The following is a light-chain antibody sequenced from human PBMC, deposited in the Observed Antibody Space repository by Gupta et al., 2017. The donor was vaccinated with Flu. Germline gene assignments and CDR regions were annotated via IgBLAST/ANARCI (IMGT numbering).Light chain of an antibody. Sequence: PSTLSASVGGRVTITCRASPSISSWMAWYQQKPGKGPKLLIYLASTLHDGVSSRFSGSGSGTEFTLTISRLQPDDAATYYCHQYSSSPITFGQGTQLEVK. V-gene: IGKV1-5*03. CDR1: PSISSW. CDR3: HQYSSSPIT. J-gene: IGKJ5*01. CDR2: LAS.